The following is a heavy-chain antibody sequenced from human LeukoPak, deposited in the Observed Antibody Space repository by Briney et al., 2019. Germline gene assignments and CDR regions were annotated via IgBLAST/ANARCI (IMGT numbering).Heavy chain of an antibody. J-gene: IGHJ4*02. CDR1: GFTFSSYS. CDR2: INHSGST. Sequence: GSLRLSCAASGFTFSSYSMNWVRQPPGKGLEWIGEINHSGSTNYNPSLKSRVTISVDTSKNQFSLKLSSVTAADTAVYYCVTPGVGSSRQFDYWGQGTLVTVSS. D-gene: IGHD6-13*01. V-gene: IGHV4-34*08. CDR3: VTPGVGSSRQFDY.